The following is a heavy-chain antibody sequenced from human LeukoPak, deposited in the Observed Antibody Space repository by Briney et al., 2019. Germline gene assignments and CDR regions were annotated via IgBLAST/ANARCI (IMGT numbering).Heavy chain of an antibody. CDR3: ARNAYGAQTPSDV. CDR1: GFTFSDYY. CDR2: IDPTSGYT. J-gene: IGHJ6*02. D-gene: IGHD4-17*01. V-gene: IGHV3-11*03. Sequence: GWSLGLYCAASGFTFSDYYMSWIRQAPLKGLDLFSYIDPTSGYTPYADSVRGRFTISRDNAKNPLYLQMNSLRAEDTAVYYCARNAYGAQTPSDVWGQGTTVTVSS.